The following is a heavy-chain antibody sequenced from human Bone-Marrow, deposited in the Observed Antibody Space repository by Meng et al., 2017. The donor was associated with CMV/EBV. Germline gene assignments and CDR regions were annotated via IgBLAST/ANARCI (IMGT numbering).Heavy chain of an antibody. Sequence: SGPTLVKPTQTLTLTCTFSGFSLSTSGVGVGWIRQPPGKALEWLALIYWNDDKRYSPSLKSRLTITKDTSKNQVVLTMTNMDPVDTATYYCAHYPYYDILNGYQPLGVWGQGTTVTVSS. J-gene: IGHJ6*02. D-gene: IGHD3-9*01. V-gene: IGHV2-5*01. CDR3: AHYPYYDILNGYQPLGV. CDR2: IYWNDDK. CDR1: GFSLSTSGVG.